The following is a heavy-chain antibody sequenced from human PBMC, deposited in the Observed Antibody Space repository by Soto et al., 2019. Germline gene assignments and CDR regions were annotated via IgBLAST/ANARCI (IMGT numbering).Heavy chain of an antibody. CDR1: GGSISSGGYS. CDR3: ARSYYGSWSYSWFDP. J-gene: IGHJ5*02. D-gene: IGHD3-10*01. V-gene: IGHV4-30-2*01. Sequence: QLQLQESGSGLVKPSQTLSLTCAVSGGSISSGGYSWRWIRQPPGKGLEWIGYIYHSGSTYYNPSLKSRVTVSVDRSKNQFSLKLSSVTAAYTAVYYCARSYYGSWSYSWFDPWGQGPLVTVSS. CDR2: IYHSGST.